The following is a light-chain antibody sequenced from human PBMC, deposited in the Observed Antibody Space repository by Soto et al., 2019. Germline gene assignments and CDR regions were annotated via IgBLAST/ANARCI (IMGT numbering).Light chain of an antibody. CDR1: QGINNY. V-gene: IGKV1-27*01. J-gene: IGKJ4*01. Sequence: DIQMTQSPFSLPASLGDRVPITCGASQGINNYLAWYQQKQGKVPRLLSYAASTLQSGVPSRFSGSGSGTDFTLTISSLQPEDVETYYCQKYNSDVDTFGGGTKVDIK. CDR3: QKYNSDVDT. CDR2: AAS.